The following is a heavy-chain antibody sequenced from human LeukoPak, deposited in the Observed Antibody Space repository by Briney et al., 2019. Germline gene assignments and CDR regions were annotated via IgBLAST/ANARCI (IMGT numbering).Heavy chain of an antibody. V-gene: IGHV3-30-3*01. Sequence: GGSLRLSCAASGFTFSSYAMHWVRQAPGKGLEGVAVISYDGSNKYYADSVKGRFTISRDNSKNPLYLQMNSLRAEDTAVYYCAKDQGDTIFGVVIISSDYWGQGTLVTVSS. CDR3: AKDQGDTIFGVVIISSDY. CDR2: ISYDGSNK. CDR1: GFTFSSYA. J-gene: IGHJ4*02. D-gene: IGHD3-3*01.